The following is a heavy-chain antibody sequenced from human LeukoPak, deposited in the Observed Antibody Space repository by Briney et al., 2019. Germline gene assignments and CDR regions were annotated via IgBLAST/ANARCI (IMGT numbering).Heavy chain of an antibody. CDR2: IYHSGST. CDR3: ARGGPGKGDAFDI. D-gene: IGHD4-23*01. Sequence: PSETLSLTCTVSGGSISSYYWSWIRQPPGKGLEWIGSIYHSGSTYYNPSLKSRVTISVDTSKNQFSLKLSSVTAADTAVYHCARGGPGKGDAFDIWGQGTMVTVSS. CDR1: GGSISSYY. V-gene: IGHV4-59*12. J-gene: IGHJ3*02.